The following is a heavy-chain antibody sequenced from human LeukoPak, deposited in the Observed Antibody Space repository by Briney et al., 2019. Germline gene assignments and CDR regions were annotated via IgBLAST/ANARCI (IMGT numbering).Heavy chain of an antibody. J-gene: IGHJ4*02. D-gene: IGHD6-13*01. Sequence: PGGSLRLSCAASGFTVSSNHMCWVRQAPGKGLEWVSVIYSGGSTYYADSVKGRFTISRDNSKNTLYLEMNRLRAEDTAVYYCAKGTTAPGLPFYYWGQGTLVTVSS. CDR2: IYSGGST. V-gene: IGHV3-53*01. CDR3: AKGTTAPGLPFYY. CDR1: GFTVSSNH.